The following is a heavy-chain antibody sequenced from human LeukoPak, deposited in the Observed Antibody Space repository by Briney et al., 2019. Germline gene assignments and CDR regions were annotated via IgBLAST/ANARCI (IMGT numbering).Heavy chain of an antibody. D-gene: IGHD5-24*01. CDR1: SGSISSSSYY. CDR3: ARDFRRDGYNYFDY. J-gene: IGHJ4*02. V-gene: IGHV4-39*07. Sequence: SETLSLTCTVSSGSISSSSYYWGWIRQPPGKGLEWIGSIYYSGSTYYNPSLKSRVTISVDTSKNQFSLKLSSVTAADTAVYYCARDFRRDGYNYFDYWGQGTLVTVSS. CDR2: IYYSGST.